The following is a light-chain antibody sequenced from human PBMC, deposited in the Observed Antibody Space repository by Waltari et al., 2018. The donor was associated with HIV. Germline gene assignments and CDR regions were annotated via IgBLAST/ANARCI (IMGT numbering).Light chain of an antibody. Sequence: MTQSPSSLSASVGDRVIITCRASQGIGSWLAWYQQKPGKAPKLLIYAASSLESGVPSRFSGSGSGTNFTLTISGLQPEDFATYFCQQANSFLPLSFGGGTKVEIK. CDR2: AAS. CDR3: QQANSFLPLS. CDR1: QGIGSW. V-gene: IGKV1-12*01. J-gene: IGKJ4*01.